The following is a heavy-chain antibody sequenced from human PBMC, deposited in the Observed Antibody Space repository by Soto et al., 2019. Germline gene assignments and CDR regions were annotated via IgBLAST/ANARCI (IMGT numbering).Heavy chain of an antibody. Sequence: QVQLQQWGAGLLKPSETLSLTCAVYGGSFSGYYWSWIRQPPGKGLEWIGEINHSGSTNYNPSLKSRVNISVDTSKNQFSLKLSSVTAADTAVYYFARGRPWHYWGQGTLVTVSS. CDR2: INHSGST. J-gene: IGHJ4*02. CDR1: GGSFSGYY. D-gene: IGHD5-12*01. CDR3: ARGRPWHY. V-gene: IGHV4-34*01.